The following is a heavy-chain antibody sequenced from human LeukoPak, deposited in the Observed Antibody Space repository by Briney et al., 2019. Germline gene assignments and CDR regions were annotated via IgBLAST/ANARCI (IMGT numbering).Heavy chain of an antibody. J-gene: IGHJ4*02. V-gene: IGHV3-7*03. CDR3: ASGITHWSGDY. Sequence: GGSLRLSCAASGFTFSSYWMSWVRQAPGKGLEWVANIKEDGSEKFYVDSVKGRFSMPRDNARNSLYLQMNSLRAEDTAVYYCASGITHWSGDYWGQGTLVTVST. CDR1: GFTFSSYW. CDR2: IKEDGSEK. D-gene: IGHD3-3*01.